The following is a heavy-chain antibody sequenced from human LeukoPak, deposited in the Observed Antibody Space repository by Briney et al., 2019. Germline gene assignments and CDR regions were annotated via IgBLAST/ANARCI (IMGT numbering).Heavy chain of an antibody. CDR1: GGSISSYY. D-gene: IGHD1-26*01. V-gene: IGHV4-59*01. Sequence: SETLSLTCTVSGGSISSYYWSWIRQPPGKGLEWIGYIYYSGSTNYNPPLKSRVTISVDTSKNQFSLKLSSVTAADTAVYYCARGPPPYSGSYWYFDLWGRGTLVTVSS. CDR3: ARGPPPYSGSYWYFDL. J-gene: IGHJ2*01. CDR2: IYYSGST.